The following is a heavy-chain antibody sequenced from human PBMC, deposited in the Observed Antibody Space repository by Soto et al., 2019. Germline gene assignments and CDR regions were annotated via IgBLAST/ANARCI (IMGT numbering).Heavy chain of an antibody. J-gene: IGHJ4*01. Sequence: SETLSLTCTVSGGSISNGGYYWNWVRQHPXKGLEWIGYIHYSGSTWYNPSLESRVTISVDTSKDQFSLKLRSVTAADTAVYYCARVRGSGSYAAYYFDSWGQGTLVTVSS. CDR2: IHYSGST. D-gene: IGHD3-10*01. CDR3: ARVRGSGSYAAYYFDS. CDR1: GGSISNGGYY. V-gene: IGHV4-31*03.